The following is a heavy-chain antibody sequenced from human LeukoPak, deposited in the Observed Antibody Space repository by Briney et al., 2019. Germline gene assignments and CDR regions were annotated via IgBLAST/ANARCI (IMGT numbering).Heavy chain of an antibody. J-gene: IGHJ6*03. CDR1: GFTFSSYS. D-gene: IGHD3-3*01. V-gene: IGHV3-48*01. CDR2: ISSSSSTI. Sequence: GGSLRLSCAASGFTFSSYSMNWVRQAPGKGLEWVSYISSSSSTIYYADSVKGRFTISRDNAKNSLYLQMNSLRAEDTAVYYCARDGLVDDFWSGYYRGDYYYYYMDVWGKGTTVTVSS. CDR3: ARDGLVDDFWSGYYRGDYYYYYMDV.